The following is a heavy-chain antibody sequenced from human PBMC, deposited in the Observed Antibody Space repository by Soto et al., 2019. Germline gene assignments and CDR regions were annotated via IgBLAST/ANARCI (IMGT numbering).Heavy chain of an antibody. J-gene: IGHJ6*02. D-gene: IGHD2-2*01. CDR3: TRDLTGYAMDV. CDR1: GFTFSSHS. CDR2: ISLNLQTI. V-gene: IGHV3-48*03. Sequence: LSLSCAASGFTFSSHSMNWVRQAPGKGLEWVSYISLNLQTIYYADSVKGRFTISRDNAKNSLYLQMNTLRAEDTAVYYCTRDLTGYAMDVWGQGTTVTVSS.